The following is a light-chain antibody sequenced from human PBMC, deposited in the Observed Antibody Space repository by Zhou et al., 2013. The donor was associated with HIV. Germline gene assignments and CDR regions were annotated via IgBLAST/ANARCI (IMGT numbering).Light chain of an antibody. J-gene: IGKJ5*01. V-gene: IGKV1-39*01. Sequence: DIQMTQSPSTLSASVGDRVTITCRASQNINVWLAWYQQKPGKAPKLLIYAASSLQRGVPSRFSGSGSGTDFTLTISSLQPEDFAIYYCQQSYSNPITFGQGTRLEIK. CDR3: QQSYSNPIT. CDR2: AAS. CDR1: QNINVW.